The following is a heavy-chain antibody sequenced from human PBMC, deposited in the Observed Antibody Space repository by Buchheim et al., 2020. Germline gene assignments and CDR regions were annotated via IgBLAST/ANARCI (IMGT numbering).Heavy chain of an antibody. CDR1: GGSISSGDYY. V-gene: IGHV4-30-4*01. J-gene: IGHJ4*02. CDR3: ARDRRYYYDSSAFLDY. CDR2: IYYSGST. D-gene: IGHD3-22*01. Sequence: QVQLQESGPGLVKPSQTLSLTCTVSGGSISSGDYYWTWIRQPPGKGLEWIGFIYYSGSTYYNPSLRSRITISVDTSQNQFSLKLSSVTAADTAVYYCARDRRYYYDSSAFLDYWGQGTL.